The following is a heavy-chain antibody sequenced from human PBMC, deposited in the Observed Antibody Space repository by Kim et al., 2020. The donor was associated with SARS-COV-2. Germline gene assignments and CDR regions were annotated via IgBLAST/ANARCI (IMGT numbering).Heavy chain of an antibody. J-gene: IGHJ6*02. Sequence: GGSLRLSCAASGFTFRSYGMQWVRQAPGKGLEWVAVIWYDGSNKYYADSVKGRFTISRDNSKNTLYLQMNSLRAEDTAVYYCARDTAMWSSYYYYGMDVWGQGTTVTVSS. D-gene: IGHD5-18*01. V-gene: IGHV3-33*01. CDR2: IWYDGSNK. CDR1: GFTFRSYG. CDR3: ARDTAMWSSYYYYGMDV.